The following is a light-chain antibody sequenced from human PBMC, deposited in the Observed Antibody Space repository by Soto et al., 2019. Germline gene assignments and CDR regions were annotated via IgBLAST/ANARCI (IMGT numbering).Light chain of an antibody. V-gene: IGKV1-39*01. Sequence: IQMSHPPSSLSASVGYRCTITLLASQSISIYLNWYQLKPGKAPNLLMYGASYLKSGVPTRFSGSGSGTDFTLTISSLQPEDFAIYYCQQTYTTPEITFGQGTRLEI. CDR2: GAS. J-gene: IGKJ5*01. CDR1: QSISIY. CDR3: QQTYTTPEIT.